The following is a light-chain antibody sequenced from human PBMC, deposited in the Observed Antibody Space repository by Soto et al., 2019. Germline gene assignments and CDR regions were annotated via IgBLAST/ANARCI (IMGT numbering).Light chain of an antibody. Sequence: QLVLTQSPSASASLGASVKLTCTLSSGHSSNAIAWHQQQPEKGPRFLMKLNSDGSHSKGDGIPERFSGSSSGAERHLTISSLQSEDEADYYCQTSDTGIQVFGGGTKLTVL. CDR3: QTSDTGIQV. J-gene: IGLJ3*02. V-gene: IGLV4-69*01. CDR1: SGHSSNA. CDR2: LNSDGSH.